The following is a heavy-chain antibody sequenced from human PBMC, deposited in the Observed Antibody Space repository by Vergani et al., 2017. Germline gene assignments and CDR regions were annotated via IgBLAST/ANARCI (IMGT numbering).Heavy chain of an antibody. CDR2: INPSGGST. CDR1: GYTFTSYY. CDR3: ARVYSGYDSDDY. Sequence: QVQLVQSGAEVKKPGASVKVSCKASGYTFTSYYMHWVRQAPGQGLEWMGIINPSGGSTSYAQKFQGRVTMTRDTSTSTVYMELSSLRSEDTSVYYCARVYSGYDSDDYWGQGTLVTVSS. J-gene: IGHJ4*02. V-gene: IGHV1-46*01. D-gene: IGHD5-12*01.